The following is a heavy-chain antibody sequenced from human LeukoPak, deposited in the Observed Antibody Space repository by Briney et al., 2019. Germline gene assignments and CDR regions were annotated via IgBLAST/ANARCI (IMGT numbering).Heavy chain of an antibody. Sequence: TGGSLRLSCAASGFTVSTNYMSWVRQAPGKGLEWVSVIYSGGSTYYADSVKGRFTISRHNSENTLYLRMNSLRAEDTAVYYCARGMTNPFDYWGQGTLVTVSS. CDR3: ARGMTNPFDY. CDR1: GFTVSTNY. J-gene: IGHJ4*02. D-gene: IGHD4-17*01. V-gene: IGHV3-53*04. CDR2: IYSGGST.